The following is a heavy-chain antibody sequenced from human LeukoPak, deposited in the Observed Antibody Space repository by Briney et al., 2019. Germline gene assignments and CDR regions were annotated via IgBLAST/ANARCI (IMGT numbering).Heavy chain of an antibody. J-gene: IGHJ3*02. CDR3: ARMYGTWAFDI. D-gene: IGHD1-1*01. Sequence: PSETLSLTCAVSGYSISGGYYWGWIRQPPGKGLGWIGSIYHSGSTYYNPSLKSRVTISVDTSKNHFSLNLSSVTAADTAVYYCARMYGTWAFDIWGQGTMVTVSS. V-gene: IGHV4-38-2*01. CDR2: IYHSGST. CDR1: GYSISGGYY.